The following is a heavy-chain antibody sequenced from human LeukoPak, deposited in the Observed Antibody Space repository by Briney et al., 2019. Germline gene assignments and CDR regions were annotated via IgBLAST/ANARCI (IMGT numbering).Heavy chain of an antibody. CDR1: GFTFSSNA. CDR3: GKERYGSSSVVDY. CDR2: ITGSGDST. V-gene: IGHV3-23*01. D-gene: IGHD6-6*01. J-gene: IGHJ4*01. Sequence: PGGSLRLSCAASGFTFSSNAMNWVRQAPGKGREWVSGITGSGDSTYYADSVKGRFTISRDNSKNTVYLQMNSLRVEDTAVYHCGKERYGSSSVVDYWGHGTLVTVSS.